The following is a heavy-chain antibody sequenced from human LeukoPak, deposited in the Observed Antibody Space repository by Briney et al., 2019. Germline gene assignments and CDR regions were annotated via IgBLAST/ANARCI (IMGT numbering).Heavy chain of an antibody. CDR1: GFIFDDYA. V-gene: IGHV3-9*01. J-gene: IGHJ6*02. Sequence: GRSLRLSCAVSGFIFDDYAMHWVRQAPGKGLEWVSGISWNSGSIGYADSVKGRFTISRDNAKNSLYLQMNSLRAEDTALYYCAKDMAAADDYYYGMDVWGQGTTVTVSS. D-gene: IGHD6-13*01. CDR3: AKDMAAADDYYYGMDV. CDR2: ISWNSGSI.